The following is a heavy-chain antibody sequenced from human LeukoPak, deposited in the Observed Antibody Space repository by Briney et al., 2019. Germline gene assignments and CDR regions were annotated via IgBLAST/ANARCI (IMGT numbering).Heavy chain of an antibody. Sequence: ASVKVSCKVSGYTLTELSMHWVRQAPGKGLEGMGGCDPEDGETIYAQKFQGRVTMTEDTSTDPAYMELSSLTSEDTAVYYCATERIMVRGVINNWFDPWGQGTLVTVSS. CDR3: ATERIMVRGVINNWFDP. V-gene: IGHV1-24*01. J-gene: IGHJ5*02. CDR2: CDPEDGET. CDR1: GYTLTELS. D-gene: IGHD3-10*01.